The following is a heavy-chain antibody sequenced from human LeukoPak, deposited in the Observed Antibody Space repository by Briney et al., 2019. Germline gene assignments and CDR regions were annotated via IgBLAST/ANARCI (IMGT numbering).Heavy chain of an antibody. J-gene: IGHJ5*02. CDR2: NYYSGST. D-gene: IGHD6-19*01. CDR1: GRSISSHY. CDR3: ARHGYSSGSLAWFDP. V-gene: IGHV4-59*11. Sequence: PSPTQSRTCTLAGRSISSHYSSSIRHPPREGLEWHGYNYYSGSTNYNPSLKTRVPTSVDMSKNQFSLKLSSVTATDTPVYYCARHGYSSGSLAWFDPWGQEPRSPSPQ.